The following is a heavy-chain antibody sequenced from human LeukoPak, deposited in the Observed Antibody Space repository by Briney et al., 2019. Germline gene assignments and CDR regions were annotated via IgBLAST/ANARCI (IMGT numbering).Heavy chain of an antibody. V-gene: IGHV3-23*01. CDR2: ITGNGGYT. J-gene: IGHJ4*02. CDR3: AKGTLQQFDY. CDR1: GFTFSNYA. D-gene: IGHD1-1*01. Sequence: GGSLRLSCAASGFTFSNYAMNWVRQAPGKGLEWVSGITGNGGYTYYADSVKGRFTISRDNSRSTLYLQINSPRAEDTAIYYCAKGTLQQFDYWGQGTLVTVCS.